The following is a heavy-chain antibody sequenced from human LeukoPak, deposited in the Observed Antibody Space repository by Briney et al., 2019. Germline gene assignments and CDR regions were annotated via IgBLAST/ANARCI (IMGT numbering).Heavy chain of an antibody. CDR2: IWYDGSNK. V-gene: IGHV3-33*08. D-gene: IGHD2-2*01. CDR3: AREGEDVVVPAAMPFDY. CDR1: GFTFSSYV. Sequence: GGSLRLSCAASGFTFSSYVMSWVRQAPGKGLEWVAVIWYDGSNKYYADSVKGRFTISRDNSKNTLYLQMNSLRAEDTAVYYCAREGEDVVVPAAMPFDYWGQGTLVTVSS. J-gene: IGHJ4*02.